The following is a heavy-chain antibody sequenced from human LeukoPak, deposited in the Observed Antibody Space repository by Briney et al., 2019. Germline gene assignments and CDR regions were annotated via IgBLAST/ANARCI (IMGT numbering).Heavy chain of an antibody. D-gene: IGHD2-21*02. V-gene: IGHV1-18*01. J-gene: IGHJ5*02. CDR1: GYTFTSYG. CDR3: ARGEGCGDCFLGLWFDP. CDR2: ISAYNGNT. Sequence: GASVKVSCKASGYTFTSYGISWVRQAPGQGLEWMGWISAYNGNTNYAQKLQGRVTMTTDTSTSTAYMELRSLRSDDTAVYYCARGEGCGDCFLGLWFDPWGQGTLVTVSS.